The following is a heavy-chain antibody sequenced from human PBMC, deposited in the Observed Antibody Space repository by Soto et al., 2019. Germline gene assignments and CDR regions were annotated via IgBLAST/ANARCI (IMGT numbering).Heavy chain of an antibody. CDR3: ARDNNDFWSLYPLAFDY. CDR2: IYTSGHV. Sequence: XTLSLPCSVSGGSVSKYYWGWIRQPAGKGVEWIGRIYTSGHVVSKVSLRSRLTMSVDMSNNHFSLKLTSFTYADTPVYYCARDNNDFWSLYPLAFDYWGQGALVTVSS. V-gene: IGHV4-4*07. D-gene: IGHD3-3*01. J-gene: IGHJ4*02. CDR1: GGSVSKYY.